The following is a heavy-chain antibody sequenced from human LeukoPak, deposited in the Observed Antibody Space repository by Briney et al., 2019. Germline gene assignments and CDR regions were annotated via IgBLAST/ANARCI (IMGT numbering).Heavy chain of an antibody. CDR2: ISGSGGST. J-gene: IGHJ4*02. V-gene: IGHV3-23*01. CDR1: GFTFSSYA. Sequence: GGSLRLSCAASGFTFSSYAMSWVRQAPGKGLEWVSAISGSGGSTYYADSVKGRFTISRDNSKNTLYLQMNSLRAEDTAVYYCAKDHRYSGSYYEDYWGQGTLVTVFS. CDR3: AKDHRYSGSYYEDY. D-gene: IGHD1-26*01.